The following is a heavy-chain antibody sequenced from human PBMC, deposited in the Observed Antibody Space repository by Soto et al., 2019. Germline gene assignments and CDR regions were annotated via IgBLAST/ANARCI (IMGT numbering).Heavy chain of an antibody. D-gene: IGHD6-13*01. CDR1: GYTFTSYY. Sequence: ASVKVSCKASGYTFTSYYLHWVRQAPGQGLEWMGIINPSGGSTSYAQKFQGRVTMTRDTSTSTVYMERSSLRSEDTAVYYCARDPRYSSRWSRPWSAFDLWGQGTLVTVS. V-gene: IGHV1-46*01. J-gene: IGHJ3*01. CDR3: ARDPRYSSRWSRPWSAFDL. CDR2: INPSGGST.